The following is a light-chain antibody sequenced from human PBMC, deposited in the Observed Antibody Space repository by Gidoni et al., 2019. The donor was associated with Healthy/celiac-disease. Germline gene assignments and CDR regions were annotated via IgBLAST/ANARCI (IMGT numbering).Light chain of an antibody. CDR3: CSYAGSYTFVV. Sequence: QSALTQPRPVSGSPGQSVPISCTGTSSDVGGYNYVSWYQQHPGKAPKLMIYEVSKRPSGVPDRFSGSKSGNTASLTISGLQAEDEADYYCCSYAGSYTFVVFGGGTKLTVL. CDR2: EVS. V-gene: IGLV2-11*01. CDR1: SSDVGGYNY. J-gene: IGLJ2*01.